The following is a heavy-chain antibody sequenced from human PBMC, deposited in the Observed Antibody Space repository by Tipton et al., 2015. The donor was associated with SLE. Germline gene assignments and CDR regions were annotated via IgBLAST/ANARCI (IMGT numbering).Heavy chain of an antibody. V-gene: IGHV4-4*08. Sequence: TLSLTCTVSDVAITSHYWSWIRQPPGKGLEYIGYIFFPGSINYNPSLKSRVTISVDTSINQFSLKMSSVTAADTAVYYCARKTFGDYIFDIWGRGALVTVSS. CDR3: ARKTFGDYIFDI. D-gene: IGHD4-17*01. J-gene: IGHJ2*01. CDR1: DVAITSHY. CDR2: IFFPGSI.